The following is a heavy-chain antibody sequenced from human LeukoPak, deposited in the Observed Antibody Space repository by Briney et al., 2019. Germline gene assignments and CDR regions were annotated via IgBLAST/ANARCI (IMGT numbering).Heavy chain of an antibody. V-gene: IGHV3-23*01. CDR2: ISGSGGST. J-gene: IGHJ4*02. CDR3: AKDLDYSNYEGFDY. Sequence: TGGSLRLSCAASGFTFSSYAMSWVRQAPGKGLEWVSAISGSGGSTYYADSVKGRFTISRDNSKNTLYLQMNSLRAEDTAVYYCAKDLDYSNYEGFDYWGQGTLVTVSS. D-gene: IGHD4-11*01. CDR1: GFTFSSYA.